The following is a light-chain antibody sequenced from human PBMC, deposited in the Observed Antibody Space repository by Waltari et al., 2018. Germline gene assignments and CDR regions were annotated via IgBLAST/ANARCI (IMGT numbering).Light chain of an antibody. CDR1: SSDVGNYNL. V-gene: IGLV2-23*01. J-gene: IGLJ3*02. CDR2: EDT. CDR3: CSYARSSALV. Sequence: QSALTQPASVSGSPGQSITISCTGTSSDVGNYNLVSWYQQHPGKAPKLMIYEDTKRPSGVSNLFSGSKSGNTASLTISGLQAEDEAEYYCCSYARSSALVFGGGTELTVL.